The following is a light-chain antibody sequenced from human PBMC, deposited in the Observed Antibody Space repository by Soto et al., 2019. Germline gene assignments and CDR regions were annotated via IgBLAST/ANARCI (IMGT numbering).Light chain of an antibody. CDR2: DAS. V-gene: IGKV3-11*01. J-gene: IGKJ1*01. CDR1: QRVSSY. Sequence: EIVLTQSPATLSLSPGERATLSCRASQRVSSYLAWYQQKPGQAPRLLIYDASNRATGIPARFSGSGSGTDFTLTISSLEPEDFAVYYCQQRSNLPKTFGQGTKVEIK. CDR3: QQRSNLPKT.